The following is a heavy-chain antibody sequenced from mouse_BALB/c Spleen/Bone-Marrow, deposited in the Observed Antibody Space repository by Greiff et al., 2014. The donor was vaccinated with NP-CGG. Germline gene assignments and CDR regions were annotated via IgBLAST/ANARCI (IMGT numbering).Heavy chain of an antibody. CDR1: GYTFTSYV. J-gene: IGHJ2*01. Sequence: VQLKESGPELVKPGASVKMSCKASGYTFTSYVMHWVKQTPGQGLEWIGYINPYNDGTKYNEKFKGKATLTSDKSSSTAYMELSSLTAEDSAVYYCAREGDDYFDYWGQGTTLTVSS. V-gene: IGHV1-14*01. CDR2: INPYNDGT. CDR3: AREGDDYFDY.